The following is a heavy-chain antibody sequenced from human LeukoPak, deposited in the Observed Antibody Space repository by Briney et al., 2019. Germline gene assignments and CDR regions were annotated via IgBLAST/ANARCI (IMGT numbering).Heavy chain of an antibody. CDR1: GGSISSGSYY. V-gene: IGHV4-61*02. J-gene: IGHJ4*02. Sequence: SETLSLTCTVSGGSISSGSYYWGWIRQSAGKGLEWIGLISKSGTTNYNPSHKSRVTISIDTTKNQFSLKLTSVTAADTAVYYCARERGYSSFGDFDYWGQGTLVTVSS. D-gene: IGHD5-18*01. CDR2: ISKSGTT. CDR3: ARERGYSSFGDFDY.